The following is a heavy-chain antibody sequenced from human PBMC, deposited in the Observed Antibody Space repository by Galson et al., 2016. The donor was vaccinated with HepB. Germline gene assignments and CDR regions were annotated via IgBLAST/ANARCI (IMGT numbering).Heavy chain of an antibody. CDR1: GFTFSSYA. CDR2: ISYNGGRT. CDR3: ARSVYSYPHRDFDD. J-gene: IGHJ4*02. D-gene: IGHD5-18*01. Sequence: SLRLSCAASGFTFSSYAMSWVRQAPGKGLEWGTAISYNGGRTYYADSLKGRFTISRDNSKNTLYLQVNSLRAEDTAVYYCARSVYSYPHRDFDDWGQGTLVTVSS. V-gene: IGHV3-23*01.